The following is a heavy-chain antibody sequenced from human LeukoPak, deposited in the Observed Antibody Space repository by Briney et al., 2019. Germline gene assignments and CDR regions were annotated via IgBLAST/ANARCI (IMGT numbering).Heavy chain of an antibody. CDR3: ARDPSGYDLVDAFDI. V-gene: IGHV3-21*01. CDR2: ISSSSSYI. Sequence: GGSLRLSCAASGFTFSSYSMNWVRQAPGKGLEWVSSISSSSSYIYYADSAKGRFTISRDNAKNSLYLQMNSLRAEDTAVYYCARDPSGYDLVDAFDIWGQGTMVNVSS. J-gene: IGHJ3*02. CDR1: GFTFSSYS. D-gene: IGHD5-12*01.